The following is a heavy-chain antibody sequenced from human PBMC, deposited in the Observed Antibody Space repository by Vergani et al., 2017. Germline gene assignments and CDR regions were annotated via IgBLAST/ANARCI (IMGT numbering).Heavy chain of an antibody. D-gene: IGHD2-21*02. CDR3: ARDTGAYCGGDCYGWFDP. CDR2: IIPIFGTA. J-gene: IGHJ5*02. CDR1: GGTFSSYA. Sequence: QVQLVQSGAEVKKPGSSVKVSCKASGGTFSSYAISWVRQAPGQGLEWMGGIIPIFGTANYAQKFQGRVTITADESTSTAYVELSSLRSEDTAVYYCARDTGAYCGGDCYGWFDPWGQGTLVTVSS. V-gene: IGHV1-69*12.